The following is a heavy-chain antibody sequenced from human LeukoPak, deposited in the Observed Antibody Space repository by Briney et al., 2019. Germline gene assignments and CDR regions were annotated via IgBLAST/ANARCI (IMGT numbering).Heavy chain of an antibody. V-gene: IGHV1-69*05. Sequence: ASVKVSCKASGGTFSSYAISWVRQAPGQGLEWMGRIIPIFGTANCAQKFQGRVTITTDESTSTAYMELSSLRSEDTAVYYCARVRWTAMVTWYFDYWGQGTLVTVSS. CDR1: GGTFSSYA. CDR3: ARVRWTAMVTWYFDY. CDR2: IIPIFGTA. J-gene: IGHJ4*02. D-gene: IGHD5-18*01.